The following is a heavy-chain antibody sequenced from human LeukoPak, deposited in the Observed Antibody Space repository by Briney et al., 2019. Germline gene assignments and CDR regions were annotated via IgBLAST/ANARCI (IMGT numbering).Heavy chain of an antibody. V-gene: IGHV3-66*01. Sequence: AGGSLRLSCAASGFTVSSNYMSWVRQAPGKGLEWVSVIYSGGSTYYADSVKGRFTISRDNSKNTLYLQMNSLRGEDTAVYYCARDLSGSDAFDIWGQGTMVTVSS. J-gene: IGHJ3*02. CDR1: GFTVSSNY. CDR3: ARDLSGSDAFDI. CDR2: IYSGGST. D-gene: IGHD5-12*01.